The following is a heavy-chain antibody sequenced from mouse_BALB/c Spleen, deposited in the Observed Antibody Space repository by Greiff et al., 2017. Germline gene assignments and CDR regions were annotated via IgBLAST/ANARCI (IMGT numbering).Heavy chain of an antibody. CDR1: GYSITSDYA. V-gene: IGHV3-2*02. CDR3: ARGGDWAY. D-gene: IGHD3-3*01. Sequence: EVQLQQSGPGLVKPSQSLSLTCTVTGYSITSDYAWNWIRQFPGNKLEWMGYISYSGSTSYNPSLKSRISITRDTSKNQFFLQLNSVTTEDTATYYCARGGDWAYWGQGTLVTVSA. CDR2: ISYSGST. J-gene: IGHJ3*01.